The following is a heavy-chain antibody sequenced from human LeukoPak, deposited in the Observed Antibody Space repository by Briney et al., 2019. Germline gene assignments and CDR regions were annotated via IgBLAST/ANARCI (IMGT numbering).Heavy chain of an antibody. CDR3: ARESYGFGPFDY. D-gene: IGHD4-17*01. J-gene: IGHJ4*02. Sequence: SETLSLTCTVSGGSISTYYWCWIRQPPGKGLEWIGCIYYSGSTNRNPSLESRVTISVATSQNHFSLRLSSVTAADTAVYYCARESYGFGPFDYWGQGTLVTVSS. CDR2: IYYSGST. CDR1: GGSISTYY. V-gene: IGHV4-59*01.